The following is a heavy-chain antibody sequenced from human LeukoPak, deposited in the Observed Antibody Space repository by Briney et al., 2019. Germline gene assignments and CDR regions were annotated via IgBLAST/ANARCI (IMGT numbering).Heavy chain of an antibody. CDR2: IKSKTDGGTA. CDR3: VKSDPFGVKDYYYGMDV. CDR1: GFTFSNAW. V-gene: IGHV3-15*01. J-gene: IGHJ6*02. Sequence: PGGSLRLSCTASGFTFSNAWMTGVRQPPGKGLDWVGRIKSKTDGGTADYAAPVKGRITISRDDSENTLHLEMNNLKNEGTAVYYCVKSDPFGVKDYYYGMDVWGQGTSVTVSS. D-gene: IGHD3-3*01.